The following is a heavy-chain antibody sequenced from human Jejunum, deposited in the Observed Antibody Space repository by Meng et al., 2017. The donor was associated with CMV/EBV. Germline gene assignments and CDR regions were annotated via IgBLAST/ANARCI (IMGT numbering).Heavy chain of an antibody. CDR1: GLTFSSYE. CDR2: ISSGSAII. V-gene: IGHV3-48*03. CDR3: ARAGWAAIGY. Sequence: CEAFGLTFSSYEMTWVRQAPGKGLEWVSYISSGSAIIYYADSVKGRFTISRDNAKSSLYLQMNSLRAEDTALYYCARAGWAAIGYWGQGTVVTVSS. J-gene: IGHJ4*02. D-gene: IGHD2-2*01.